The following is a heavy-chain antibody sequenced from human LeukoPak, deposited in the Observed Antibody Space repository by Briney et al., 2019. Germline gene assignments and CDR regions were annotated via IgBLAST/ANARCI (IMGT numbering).Heavy chain of an antibody. J-gene: IGHJ5*02. CDR3: AKGGRSDGSGYSWLDP. CDR1: GFSFSDSW. D-gene: IGHD2-15*01. CDR2: IKEDGSEK. Sequence: GGSLRLSCAASGFSFSDSWMSWVRQAPGKGLEWVANIKEDGSEKNYVDSVKDRFTISRDNAKKSLYVQMNSLRVEDTAVYYCAKGGRSDGSGYSWLDPWGQGTLVTVSS. V-gene: IGHV3-7*01.